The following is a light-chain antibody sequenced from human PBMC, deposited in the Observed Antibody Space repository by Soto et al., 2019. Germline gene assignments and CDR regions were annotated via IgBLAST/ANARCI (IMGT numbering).Light chain of an antibody. V-gene: IGKV1-5*03. CDR3: QQYNSYPYT. CDR2: KAS. J-gene: IGKJ2*01. CDR1: QSISSW. Sequence: DIQMTQSPSTLSASVGDRVTITCRVSQSISSWLAWYQQKPGKAPKLLIYKASSLESGVPSRFSGSGSGTDFTLTISSLQPDEFATDYCQQYNSYPYTFGQGPKLEIK.